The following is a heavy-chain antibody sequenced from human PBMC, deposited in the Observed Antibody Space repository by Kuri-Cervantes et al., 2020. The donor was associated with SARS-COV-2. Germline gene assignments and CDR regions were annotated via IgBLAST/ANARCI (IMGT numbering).Heavy chain of an antibody. J-gene: IGHJ4*02. D-gene: IGHD3-3*01. Sequence: GESLKISCAASGFTFSSYALTWVRQAPGKGLEWVSTISGGGGSTYFADSMKGRFTISRDNSKNTLYLQMNSLRAEDTAVYYCAKEGITIFLEPFDYWGQGTLVTVSS. CDR1: GFTFSSYA. CDR2: ISGGGGST. V-gene: IGHV3-23*01. CDR3: AKEGITIFLEPFDY.